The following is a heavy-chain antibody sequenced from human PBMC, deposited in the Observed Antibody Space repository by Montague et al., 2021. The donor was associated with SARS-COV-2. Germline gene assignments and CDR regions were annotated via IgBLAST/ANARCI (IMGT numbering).Heavy chain of an antibody. J-gene: IGHJ6*02. Sequence: SETLSLTCAVYGGSFSDYYWSRIRQPPRKGLEWMGEINHSGSTGYNPSLKSRVTISVDTSKNQFSLRLTSVTAADTAVYYCARERQGNYFHYYGLDVWGQGTTVTVSS. CDR3: ARERQGNYFHYYGLDV. CDR2: INHSGST. D-gene: IGHD1-1*01. CDR1: GGSFSDYY. V-gene: IGHV4-34*01.